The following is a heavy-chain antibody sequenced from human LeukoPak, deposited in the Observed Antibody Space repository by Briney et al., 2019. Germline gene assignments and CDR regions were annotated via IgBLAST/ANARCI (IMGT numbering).Heavy chain of an antibody. D-gene: IGHD3-22*01. CDR3: ARAIKGYDSSGYPTFQYYFDY. J-gene: IGHJ4*02. V-gene: IGHV1-46*01. Sequence: GASGRVSCKASGYTLTRYKMNRERQTPGQGRERMGIINASGGSTSYAQKFQGRVTITADESTSTAYMELSSLRSEDTAVYYCARAIKGYDSSGYPTFQYYFDYWGQGTLVTVSS. CDR1: GYTLTRYK. CDR2: INASGGST.